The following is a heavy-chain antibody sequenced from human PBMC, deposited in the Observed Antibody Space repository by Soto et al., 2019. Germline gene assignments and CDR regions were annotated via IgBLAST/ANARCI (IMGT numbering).Heavy chain of an antibody. V-gene: IGHV4-38-2*02. CDR3: AREEGSYYDFDI. D-gene: IGHD1-26*01. CDR2: IYHIGST. Sequence: SETLSLTCAVSGYSISSGYYWGWIRQPPGKGLEWIGSIYHIGSTYYNPSLKSRVSISVDTSKNQFSLKLSSVTAADTAVYYCAREEGSYYDFDIWPQVTMLTVS. J-gene: IGHJ3*02. CDR1: GYSISSGYY.